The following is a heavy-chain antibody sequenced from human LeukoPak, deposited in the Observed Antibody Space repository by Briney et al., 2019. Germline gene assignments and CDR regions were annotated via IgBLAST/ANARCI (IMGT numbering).Heavy chain of an antibody. CDR1: GFTFDDYA. CDR2: ISWNSGSI. CDR3: AKDLGYSSNN. D-gene: IGHD6-13*01. J-gene: IGHJ4*02. Sequence: GGSLRLSCAASGFTFDDYAMHWVREAPGKGLEWVSGISWNSGSIGYADSVKGRFTISRDNAKHSLYLQMNSLRAEDTALYYCAKDLGYSSNNWGQATLVTVSS. V-gene: IGHV3-9*01.